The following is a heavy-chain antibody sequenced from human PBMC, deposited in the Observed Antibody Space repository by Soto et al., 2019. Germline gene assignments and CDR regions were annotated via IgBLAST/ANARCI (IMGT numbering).Heavy chain of an antibody. J-gene: IGHJ3*02. CDR3: ARRKVETLPIDAFDI. V-gene: IGHV5-51*01. CDR2: IYPGDSDT. CDR1: GYSFTSYW. Sequence: GESLKISCKGSGYSFTSYWIGWVRQMPGKGLEWMGIIYPGDSDTRYSPTFQGQVTISADKSISTAYLQWSSLKASDTAIYYCARRKVETLPIDAFDIWGQGTMVTVSS. D-gene: IGHD1-26*01.